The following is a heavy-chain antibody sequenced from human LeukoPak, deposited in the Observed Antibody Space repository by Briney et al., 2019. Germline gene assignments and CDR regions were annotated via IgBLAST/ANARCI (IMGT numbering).Heavy chain of an antibody. Sequence: ASVKVSCKASGYTFTNYGITWVRQAAGQGLEWMGWISAYNGNTNYAQKFQGRVTMTTDTSTTTAYMELRSLRSDDTAVYYCARGVGQTTGTPGGYYFDFWGQGTLVTVSS. CDR1: GYTFTNYG. D-gene: IGHD1-1*01. V-gene: IGHV1-18*01. J-gene: IGHJ4*02. CDR2: ISAYNGNT. CDR3: ARGVGQTTGTPGGYYFDF.